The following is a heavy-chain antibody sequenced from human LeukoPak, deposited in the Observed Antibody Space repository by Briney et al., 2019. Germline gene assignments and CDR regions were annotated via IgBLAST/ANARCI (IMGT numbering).Heavy chain of an antibody. Sequence: SETLSLTCTVSGGSISSYYWSWIRQPPGKGLEWIGHIYYSGSTNYNPSLKNRVTISVDTSKNQFSLKLSSVTAADTAVYYCARDRGGYCSGGSCYPRFDIWGQGTMVTVSS. CDR3: ARDRGGYCSGGSCYPRFDI. CDR1: GGSISSYY. V-gene: IGHV4-59*01. CDR2: IYYSGST. J-gene: IGHJ3*02. D-gene: IGHD2-15*01.